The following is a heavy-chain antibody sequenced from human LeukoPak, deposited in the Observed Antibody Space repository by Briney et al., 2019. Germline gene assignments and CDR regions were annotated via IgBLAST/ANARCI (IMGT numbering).Heavy chain of an antibody. CDR2: INTNTGHP. CDR3: VREREWGNGPVTDY. Sequence: ASVKVSCKASGYTFTSYAINWVRQGPGQGLEWMGWINTNTGHPTYAQAFTGRFVFSLDTSVNTAYLQISSLQTEDTAVYFCVREREWGNGPVTDYWGQGTLITVSS. CDR1: GYTFTSYA. V-gene: IGHV7-4-1*02. D-gene: IGHD3-3*01. J-gene: IGHJ4*02.